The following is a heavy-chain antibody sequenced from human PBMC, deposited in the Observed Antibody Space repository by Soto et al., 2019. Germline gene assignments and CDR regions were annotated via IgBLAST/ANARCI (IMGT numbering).Heavy chain of an antibody. J-gene: IGHJ4*02. CDR3: AKWNGDGDD. V-gene: IGHV3-23*01. CDR1: GFTFSTSG. D-gene: IGHD1-1*01. CDR2: VSGGSGTT. Sequence: EVQLLESGGSLVQPGGSPRPSCAVSGFTFSTSGVTWVGQAPGKGLEWDSGVSGGSGTTHYADSVKGRFSITGDTSKYTVYLQMNSLRVEHTAVYYCAKWNGDGDDWGQGTLVTVSS.